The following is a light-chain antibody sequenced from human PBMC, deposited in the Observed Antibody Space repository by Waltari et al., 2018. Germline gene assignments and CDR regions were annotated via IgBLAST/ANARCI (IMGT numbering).Light chain of an antibody. CDR1: QSLLHSNGYKY. Sequence: DIVMTQSPLSLPVTPGEPASISCRSSQSLLHSNGYKYLDWYLQKPGQSPQLLIYLGSSRASGVPARFSGSGSGTDFTLKISRVEAEDLGVDYCMQALQTPRTFGQGTKLDIK. V-gene: IGKV2-28*01. CDR3: MQALQTPRT. CDR2: LGS. J-gene: IGKJ2*01.